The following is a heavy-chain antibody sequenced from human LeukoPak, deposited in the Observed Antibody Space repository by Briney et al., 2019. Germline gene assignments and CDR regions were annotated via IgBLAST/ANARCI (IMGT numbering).Heavy chain of an antibody. V-gene: IGHV3-21*01. Sequence: GGSLRLSCAASGFTFSSYSMNWVRQAPGKGLEWVSSISSSSSYIYYADSVKGRFTISGDNAKNSLYLQMNSLRAEDTAVYYCARANIGYSYGYRFRYGMDVWGQGTTVTVSS. CDR1: GFTFSSYS. CDR2: ISSSSSYI. D-gene: IGHD5-18*01. CDR3: ARANIGYSYGYRFRYGMDV. J-gene: IGHJ6*02.